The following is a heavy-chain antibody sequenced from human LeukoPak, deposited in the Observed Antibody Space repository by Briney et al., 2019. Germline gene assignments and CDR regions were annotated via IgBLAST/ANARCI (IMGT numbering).Heavy chain of an antibody. V-gene: IGHV4-34*01. CDR1: GGSFSGYY. CDR3: ARHRWVVPAAMVYFDY. Sequence: SETLSLTCAVYGGSFSGYYWSWIRQPPGKGLEWIGEINHSGSTNYNPSLKSRVTISVDTSKNQSSLKLSSVTAADTAVYYCARHRWVVPAAMVYFDYWGQGTLVTVSS. CDR2: INHSGST. D-gene: IGHD2-2*01. J-gene: IGHJ4*02.